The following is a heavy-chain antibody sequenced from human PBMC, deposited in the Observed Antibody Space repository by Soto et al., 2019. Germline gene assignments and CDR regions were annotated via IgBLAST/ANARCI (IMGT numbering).Heavy chain of an antibody. CDR1: GGSISSSSYY. V-gene: IGHV4-39*01. D-gene: IGHD6-6*01. Sequence: SETLSLTCTVSGGSISSSSYYWGWIRQPPGKGLEWIGSIYYSGSTYYNPSLKSRVTISVDTSKNQFSLKLSSVTAADTAVYYCARPYSSSLEDYYYGMDVWGQGNTVTVSS. CDR3: ARPYSSSLEDYYYGMDV. CDR2: IYYSGST. J-gene: IGHJ6*02.